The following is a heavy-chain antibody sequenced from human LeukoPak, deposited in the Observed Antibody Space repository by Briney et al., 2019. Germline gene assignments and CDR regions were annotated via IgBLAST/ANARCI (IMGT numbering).Heavy chain of an antibody. Sequence: SETLSLTCTVSGGSISSYYWSWIRQPAGKGLEWIGRIYTSGSTNYNPSLKSRVTMSVDTSKNQFSLKPSSVTAADTAVYYCAREGIVVVPAHIRPSLIAAGVPSAYYYYYMDVWGKGTTVTVSS. D-gene: IGHD2-2*01. CDR1: GGSISSYY. V-gene: IGHV4-4*07. CDR3: AREGIVVVPAHIRPSLIAAGVPSAYYYYYMDV. J-gene: IGHJ6*03. CDR2: IYTSGST.